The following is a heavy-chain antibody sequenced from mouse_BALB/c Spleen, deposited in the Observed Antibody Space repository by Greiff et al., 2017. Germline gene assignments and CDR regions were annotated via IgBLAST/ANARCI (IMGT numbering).Heavy chain of an antibody. CDR2: IDPETGGT. Sequence: QVLLKQSGAELVRPGASVTLSCKASGYTFTDYEMHWVKQTPVHGLEWIGAIDPETGGTAYNQKFKGKATLTADKSSSTAYMELRSLTSEDSAVYYCTRVDYGNYSWFAYWGQGTLVTVSA. CDR1: GYTFTDYE. J-gene: IGHJ3*01. D-gene: IGHD2-1*01. V-gene: IGHV1-15*01. CDR3: TRVDYGNYSWFAY.